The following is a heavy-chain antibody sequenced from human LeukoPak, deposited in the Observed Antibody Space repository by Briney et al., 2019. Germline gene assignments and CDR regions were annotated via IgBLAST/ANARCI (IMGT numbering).Heavy chain of an antibody. J-gene: IGHJ3*02. CDR2: INPNSGGT. D-gene: IGHD1-20*01. V-gene: IGHV1-2*04. CDR1: GYTFTGYY. CDR3: ARDITGTTGLGVDAFDI. Sequence: ASVKVSCKASGYTFTGYYINWVRQAPGQGLEWMGWINPNSGGTNYAQKFQGWVTMTRDTSISTAYMELSRLRSDDTAVYYCARDITGTTGLGVDAFDIWGQGTMVTVSS.